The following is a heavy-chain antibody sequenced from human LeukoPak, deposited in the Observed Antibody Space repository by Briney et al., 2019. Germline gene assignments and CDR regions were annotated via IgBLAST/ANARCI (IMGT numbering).Heavy chain of an antibody. Sequence: GGSLRLSCAASGFTFSSYSMNWVRQAPGKGLEWVSSISSSSSYIYYADSVKGRFTISRDNAKNSLYLQMNSLRAEDTAVYYCARGSGELLLYPSYFDYWGQGTLVTVSS. V-gene: IGHV3-21*01. D-gene: IGHD3-16*02. CDR2: ISSSSSYI. CDR1: GFTFSSYS. J-gene: IGHJ4*02. CDR3: ARGSGELLLYPSYFDY.